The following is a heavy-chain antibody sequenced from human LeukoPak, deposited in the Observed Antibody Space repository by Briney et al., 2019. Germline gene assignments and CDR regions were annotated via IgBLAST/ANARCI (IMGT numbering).Heavy chain of an antibody. Sequence: SETLSLTCTVSGASIASNTYFWGWIRQSPGKGLEWIGTFSYTGRAYYNPSLDSRVTISGDASTNQFSLRLTSVTAAYTAVYYCARLLKKKNCYESSPLSPRQQYFDYRGQGILVTVSS. CDR2: FSYTGRA. D-gene: IGHD2-21*01. J-gene: IGHJ4*02. V-gene: IGHV4-39*01. CDR3: ARLLKKKNCYESSPLSPRQQYFDY. CDR1: GASIASNTYF.